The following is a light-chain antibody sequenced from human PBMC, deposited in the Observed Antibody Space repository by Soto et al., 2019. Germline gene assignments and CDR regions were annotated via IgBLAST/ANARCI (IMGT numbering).Light chain of an antibody. CDR3: QQYNSYPST. CDR2: DAS. J-gene: IGKJ1*01. Sequence: DIQMTQSPSTLSASVVDRVTITCRASQSISSWLAWYQQKPGKDPKLLIYDASSLESGVPSRFSGSGSGTEFTLTISSLQPDDFATYYCQQYNSYPSTFGHGTKVEIK. CDR1: QSISSW. V-gene: IGKV1-5*01.